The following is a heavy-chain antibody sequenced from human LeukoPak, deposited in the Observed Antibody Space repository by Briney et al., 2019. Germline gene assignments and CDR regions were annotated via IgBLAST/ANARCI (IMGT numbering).Heavy chain of an antibody. CDR2: ISLSGGST. D-gene: IGHD6-19*01. CDR1: GFTFSNYA. V-gene: IGHV3-23*01. CDR3: AKGAAVAGRAFDY. J-gene: IGHJ4*02. Sequence: GGSLRLSCAASGFTFSNYAMSWVRQAPGKGLEWVSSISLSGGSTYYADSVKGRFTISRDNSENTLYLQMNSLSAEDTAVYYCAKGAAVAGRAFDYWGQGTLVTVSS.